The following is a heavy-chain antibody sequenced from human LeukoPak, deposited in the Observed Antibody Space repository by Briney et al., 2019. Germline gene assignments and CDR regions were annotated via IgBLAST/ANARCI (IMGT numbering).Heavy chain of an antibody. D-gene: IGHD3-22*01. CDR2: INPNSGGT. Sequence: GASVKVSCKASGYTSTGYYMHWVRQAPGQGLEWMGRINPNSGGTNYAQKFQGRVTMTRDTSISTAYMELSRLRSDDTAVYYCARDLYYDSSGYYPYYFDYWGQGTLVTVSS. CDR3: ARDLYYDSSGYYPYYFDY. CDR1: GYTSTGYY. V-gene: IGHV1-2*06. J-gene: IGHJ4*02.